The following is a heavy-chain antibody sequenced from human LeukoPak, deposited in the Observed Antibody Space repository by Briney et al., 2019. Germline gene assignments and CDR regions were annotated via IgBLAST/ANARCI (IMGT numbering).Heavy chain of an antibody. Sequence: PGGSLRLSCAASGFTFSSYSMNWVRQAPGKGLEWVSYISSRSATIYYADSVKGRFTISRDNAKNSLYLQMNSLRAEDTAVYYCAREIVAGLGVSFDIWGQGTMVTVSS. CDR3: AREIVAGLGVSFDI. J-gene: IGHJ3*02. CDR1: GFTFSSYS. CDR2: ISSRSATI. D-gene: IGHD6-19*01. V-gene: IGHV3-48*01.